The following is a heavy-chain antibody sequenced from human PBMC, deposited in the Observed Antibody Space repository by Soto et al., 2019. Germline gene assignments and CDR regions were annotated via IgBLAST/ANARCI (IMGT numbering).Heavy chain of an antibody. V-gene: IGHV3-15*07. J-gene: IGHJ4*02. CDR3: ITGHFDDTGGK. D-gene: IGHD3-9*01. CDR2: IKRKSDGGTT. CDR1: GFTFSDAW. Sequence: EVQLVESGGGLVKPGGSLRLSCAASGFTFSDAWMNWVRQAPGKGLEWVGRIKRKSDGGTTDYAALVKGRFTISRDDSKNTLYLQMNSLKTEDTAVYYCITGHFDDTGGKWGQGTLVTVSS.